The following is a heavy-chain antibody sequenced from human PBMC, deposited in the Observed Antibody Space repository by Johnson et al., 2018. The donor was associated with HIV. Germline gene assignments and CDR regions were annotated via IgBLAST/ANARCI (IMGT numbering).Heavy chain of an antibody. CDR1: GFTFDDHG. Sequence: VRLVESGGGVVRPGGSLRLSCAASGFTFDDHGMSWVRQAPGKGLEWVSGINWNGGSTGYADSVKGRVTISRDNAKNSLYLQMTSLRAEDTALYYCARDLRITDDPSRAFDSWGLGTMVTVSS. CDR2: INWNGGST. CDR3: ARDLRITDDPSRAFDS. V-gene: IGHV3-20*04. J-gene: IGHJ3*02. D-gene: IGHD3-16*01.